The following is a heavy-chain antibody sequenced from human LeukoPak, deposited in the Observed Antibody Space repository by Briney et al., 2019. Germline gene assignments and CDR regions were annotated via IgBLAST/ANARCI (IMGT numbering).Heavy chain of an antibody. CDR2: IYPGGSDS. Sequence: HGESLKISCKGSGYIFSSYWIAWVRQMPGKGLEWMGIIYPGGSDSRYSPPFQGQVTISADKSITTAYLQWSSLKASDTAMCYCARLGYCSGTSCYGVDYWGQGTLVTVSS. D-gene: IGHD2-2*01. CDR1: GYIFSSYW. J-gene: IGHJ4*02. V-gene: IGHV5-51*01. CDR3: ARLGYCSGTSCYGVDY.